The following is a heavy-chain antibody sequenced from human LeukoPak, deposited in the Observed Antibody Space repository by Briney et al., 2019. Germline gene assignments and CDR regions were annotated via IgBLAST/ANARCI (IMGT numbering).Heavy chain of an antibody. CDR2: IHYSGDT. J-gene: IGHJ2*01. CDR3: VRGTNMWAWFLGL. D-gene: IGHD1-26*01. CDR1: GGSISPYY. V-gene: IGHV4-59*01. Sequence: SETLSLTCTVSGGSISPYYLSWIRQPPGKGLEWIGYIHYSGDTNYNPSLKSRVTISADTSKNQFSLSLISVTAADTAMYYCVRGTNMWAWFLGLWGRGTLVTVSS.